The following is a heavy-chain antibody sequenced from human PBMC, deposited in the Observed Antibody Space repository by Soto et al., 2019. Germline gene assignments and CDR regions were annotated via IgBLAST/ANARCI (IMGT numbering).Heavy chain of an antibody. J-gene: IGHJ5*02. V-gene: IGHV1-2*02. Sequence: GASVKVSCKASGYTFTGYYMHWVRQAPGQGLEWMGWINPNSGGTNYAQKFQGRVTMTRDTSISTAYTELSRLRSDDTAVYYCARIYCSSTSCYYGWFDPWGQGTLVTVSS. CDR1: GYTFTGYY. CDR3: ARIYCSSTSCYYGWFDP. D-gene: IGHD2-2*01. CDR2: INPNSGGT.